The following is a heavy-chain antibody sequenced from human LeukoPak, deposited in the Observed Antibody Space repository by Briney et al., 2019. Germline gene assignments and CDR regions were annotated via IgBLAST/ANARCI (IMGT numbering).Heavy chain of an antibody. CDR1: GYAFTRHY. D-gene: IGHD1-26*01. CDR2: INPSGSST. CDR3: ARDNSVGDYAWWFDP. Sequence: ASVKVSCKASGYAFTRHYMHWVRQAPGQGLEWMGLINPSGSSTIYAQKSQGRVTMTRDMSTSTDYMELSSLRSEDTAVYYCARDNSVGDYAWWFDPWGQGTLVTVSS. V-gene: IGHV1-46*01. J-gene: IGHJ5*02.